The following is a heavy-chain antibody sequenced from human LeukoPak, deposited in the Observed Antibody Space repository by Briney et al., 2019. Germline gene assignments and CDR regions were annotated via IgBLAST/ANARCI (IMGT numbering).Heavy chain of an antibody. CDR2: IYSGGST. V-gene: IGHV3-53*01. D-gene: IGHD3-10*01. Sequence: PGGSLRLSCAASGFTVSSNYMSWVRQVPGKGLEWVSVIYSGGSTYYADSVKGRFTISRDNSKNTLYLQMNSLRAEDTAVYYCATMVRGFHPIDYWGQGTLVTVSS. CDR3: ATMVRGFHPIDY. CDR1: GFTVSSNY. J-gene: IGHJ4*02.